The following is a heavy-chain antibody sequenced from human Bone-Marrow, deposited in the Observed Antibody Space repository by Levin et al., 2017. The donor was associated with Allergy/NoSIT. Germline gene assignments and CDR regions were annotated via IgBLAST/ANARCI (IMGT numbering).Heavy chain of an antibody. CDR2: IYPGDSDT. Sequence: GESLKISCQGSGYSFTSYWIGWVRQMPGKGLEWMGIIYPGDSDTRYSPSFQGQVTISADKSISTAYLQWSSLKASDTAMYYCARLDLYPTLVVVPAAHRSRAPAPANFDYWGQGTLVTVSS. D-gene: IGHD2-2*01. CDR1: GYSFTSYW. CDR3: ARLDLYPTLVVVPAAHRSRAPAPANFDY. J-gene: IGHJ4*02. V-gene: IGHV5-51*01.